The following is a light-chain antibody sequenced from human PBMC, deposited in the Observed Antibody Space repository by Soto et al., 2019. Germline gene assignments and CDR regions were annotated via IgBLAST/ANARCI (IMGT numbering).Light chain of an antibody. Sequence: QSALTQPASVSGSPGQSITISCTGTSSDVGGYKYVSWYRQHPDKAPKLIIFEVSNRPSGISSRFSGSKSGNTASLTISGLQAEDEADYYCASYTSSSTSVIFGRGTKVTVL. CDR2: EVS. J-gene: IGLJ2*01. CDR1: SSDVGGYKY. CDR3: ASYTSSSTSVI. V-gene: IGLV2-14*01.